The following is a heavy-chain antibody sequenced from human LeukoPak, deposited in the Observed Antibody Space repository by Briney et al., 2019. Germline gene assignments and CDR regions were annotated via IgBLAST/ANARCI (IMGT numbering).Heavy chain of an antibody. Sequence: SETLSLTCTVSGGSISSYYWTWIRQPPGKGLEWIGSIYHSGSTYYNPSLKSRVTISVDTSKNQFSLKLSSVTAADTAVYYCAREAYSSSWYYYYYYMDVWGKGTTVTVSS. CDR1: GGSISSYY. D-gene: IGHD6-13*01. J-gene: IGHJ6*03. V-gene: IGHV4-38-2*02. CDR3: AREAYSSSWYYYYYYMDV. CDR2: IYHSGST.